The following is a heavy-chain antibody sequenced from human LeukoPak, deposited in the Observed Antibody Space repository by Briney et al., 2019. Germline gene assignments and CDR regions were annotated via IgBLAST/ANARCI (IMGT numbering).Heavy chain of an antibody. CDR3: TTPPD. D-gene: IGHD1-14*01. CDR2: IKPIATGGTT. J-gene: IGHJ4*02. V-gene: IGHV3-15*01. CDR1: GFSFSDAW. Sequence: GGSLRLSCTASGFSFSDAWMTWVRQAPGKGLEWLGRIKPIATGGTTEYAAPVKGRFTTSRDDSKNTVYLQMNSLESEDTAVYYCTTPPDWGQGTLVTVSS.